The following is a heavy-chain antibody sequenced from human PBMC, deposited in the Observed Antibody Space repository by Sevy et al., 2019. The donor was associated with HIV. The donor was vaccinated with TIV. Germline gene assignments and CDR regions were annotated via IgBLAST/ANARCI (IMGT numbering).Heavy chain of an antibody. D-gene: IGHD6-6*01. CDR3: ARVTVVVQLGHLLFDY. Sequence: SETLSLTCTVSGGSISSYYWSWIRQPPGKGLEWIGYIYYSGSTNYNPPLKSRVTISVDTSKNQFSLKLSSVTAADTAVLYCARVTVVVQLGHLLFDYWGQGTLVTVSS. CDR1: GGSISSYY. J-gene: IGHJ4*02. V-gene: IGHV4-59*13. CDR2: IYYSGST.